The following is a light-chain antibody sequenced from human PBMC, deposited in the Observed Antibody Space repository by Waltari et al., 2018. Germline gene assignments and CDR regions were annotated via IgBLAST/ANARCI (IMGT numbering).Light chain of an antibody. J-gene: IGKJ3*01. CDR3: AQHNRFTLS. Sequence: DIQMTQSPSAMSASVGDRVTITCRASQGINNLLGWFQQKPGKAPKRLIYAASSLESGVHSTTPDSGSGPHYTLTISSTPTEDFATYYCAQHNRFTLSSGPGTKVDFK. V-gene: IGKV1-17*03. CDR1: QGINNL. CDR2: AAS.